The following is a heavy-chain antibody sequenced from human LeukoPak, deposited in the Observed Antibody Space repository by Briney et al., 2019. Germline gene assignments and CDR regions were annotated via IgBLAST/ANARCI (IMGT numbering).Heavy chain of an antibody. Sequence: PGGSLRLSCAASGFTFSSYEMNWVRQAPGKGLEWVTYISSSGSTIYYADSVKGRFTISRDNAKNSLYLQMNSLRAEDTAVYYCARDTMRFGELYTYWGQGTLVTVSS. CDR3: ARDTMRFGELYTY. J-gene: IGHJ4*02. CDR2: ISSSGSTI. CDR1: GFTFSSYE. V-gene: IGHV3-48*03. D-gene: IGHD3-10*01.